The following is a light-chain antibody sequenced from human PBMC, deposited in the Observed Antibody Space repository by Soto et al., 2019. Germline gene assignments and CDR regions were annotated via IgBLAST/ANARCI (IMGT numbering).Light chain of an antibody. CDR1: QSVSSNS. V-gene: IGKV3-20*01. CDR2: DAS. CDR3: QKYDNSPRT. Sequence: EIVLTHSPGTLSLSPGEITTLSCRASQSVSSNSLAWYQQKPGQAPRLLIYDASSRATGIPDRFSGSGSGTDFTLTISRLEPEDFAVYYCQKYDNSPRTFGQGTKVDIK. J-gene: IGKJ1*01.